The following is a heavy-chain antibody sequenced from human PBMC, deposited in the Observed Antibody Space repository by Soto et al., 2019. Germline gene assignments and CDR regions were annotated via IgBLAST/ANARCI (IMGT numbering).Heavy chain of an antibody. CDR1: GGSISSGGYY. D-gene: IGHD2-21*02. J-gene: IGHJ5*02. CDR3: ARSIVVVTAMEGWFDP. V-gene: IGHV4-31*03. CDR2: IYYSGST. Sequence: TLSLTCTVSGGSISSGGYYWSWIRQHPGKGLEWIGYIYYSGSTYYNPSLKSRVTISVDTSKNQFSLKLSSVTAADTAVYYCARSIVVVTAMEGWFDPWGQGTLVTVSP.